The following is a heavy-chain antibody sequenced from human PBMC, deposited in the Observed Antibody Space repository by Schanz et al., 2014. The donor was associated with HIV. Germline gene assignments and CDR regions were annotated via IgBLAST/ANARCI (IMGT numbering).Heavy chain of an antibody. CDR1: GLIFRNYW. V-gene: IGHV3-23*04. CDR3: AKVSHVYGDPGIDF. J-gene: IGHJ4*02. Sequence: EVQLVESGGGLGQPGGSLRLSCAASGLIFRNYWMSWVRQAPGKGLEWVSTISYSGTNTYYSDSVKGRFTISRDNSKSTVSLELKCLTVEDTATYHCAKVSHVYGDPGIDFWGRGTLVTVSS. D-gene: IGHD4-17*01. CDR2: ISYSGTNT.